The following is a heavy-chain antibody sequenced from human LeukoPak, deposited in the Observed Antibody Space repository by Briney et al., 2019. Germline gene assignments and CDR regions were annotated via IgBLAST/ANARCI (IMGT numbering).Heavy chain of an antibody. D-gene: IGHD3-22*01. CDR3: ARDSRYYYDSSGYADY. CDR1: GFTFSSYG. Sequence: GGSLRLSCAASGFTFSSYGMHWVHQAPGKGLEWVAVIWYDGSNKYYADSVKGRFTISRDNSKNTLYLQMNSLRAEDTAVYYCARDSRYYYDSSGYADYWGQGTLVTVSS. V-gene: IGHV3-33*01. J-gene: IGHJ4*02. CDR2: IWYDGSNK.